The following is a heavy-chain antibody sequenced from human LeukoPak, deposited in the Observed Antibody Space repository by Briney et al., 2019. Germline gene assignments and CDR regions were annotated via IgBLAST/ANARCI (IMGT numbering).Heavy chain of an antibody. Sequence: GGSLRLSCAASGFTFNSYAMSWVRQAPGKGLEWVSTISGSGGSTYYADSVKGRFTISRDNSKNTLYLQMNSLRAEDTAVYYCAKGGGVRGVIDYWGQGTLVTVSS. V-gene: IGHV3-23*01. CDR3: AKGGGVRGVIDY. D-gene: IGHD3-10*01. J-gene: IGHJ4*02. CDR1: GFTFNSYA. CDR2: ISGSGGST.